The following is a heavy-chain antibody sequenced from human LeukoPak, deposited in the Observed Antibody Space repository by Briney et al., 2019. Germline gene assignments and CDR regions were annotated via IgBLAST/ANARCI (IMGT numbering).Heavy chain of an antibody. V-gene: IGHV1-8*03. CDR1: GYTFTSFD. J-gene: IGHJ4*02. CDR3: ARGGDSSGYRLDY. CDR2: MNPNSGNT. D-gene: IGHD3-22*01. Sequence: ASVKVSCKASGYTFTSFDINWVRQATGQGLEWMGWMNPNSGNTGYAQKFQGRVTITRNTSISTAYMELSSLRSEDTAVYYCARGGDSSGYRLDYWGQGTLVTVSS.